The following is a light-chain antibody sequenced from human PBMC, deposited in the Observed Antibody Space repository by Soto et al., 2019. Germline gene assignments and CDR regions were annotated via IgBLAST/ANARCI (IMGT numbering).Light chain of an antibody. CDR3: QSYDSSLSGYV. J-gene: IGLJ1*01. CDR2: GNS. V-gene: IGLV1-40*01. Sequence: QAVVTQEPSFSVSPGGTVTLTCGLSSGSVSTSYYPSWYQQLPGTAPKLLIYGNSNRPSGVPDRFSGSKSGTSASLAITGLQAEDEADYYCQSYDSSLSGYVFGTGTKLTVL. CDR1: SGSVSTSYY.